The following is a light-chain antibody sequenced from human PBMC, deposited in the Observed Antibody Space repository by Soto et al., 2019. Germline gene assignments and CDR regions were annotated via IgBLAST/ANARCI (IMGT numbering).Light chain of an antibody. J-gene: IGKJ3*01. Sequence: EIVLTQSPGTLSLSPGERATLSCWASQSISSNYLAWYQQKPGQPPRLLISGSSIRATGIPKRFSGSASGTNFTLTISSLEPEDFAVFYCQQYGSSRFTFGPGTKVDIK. V-gene: IGKV3-20*01. CDR2: GSS. CDR3: QQYGSSRFT. CDR1: QSISSNY.